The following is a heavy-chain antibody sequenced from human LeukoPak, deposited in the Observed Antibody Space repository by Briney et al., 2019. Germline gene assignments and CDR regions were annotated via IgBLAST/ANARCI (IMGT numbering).Heavy chain of an antibody. J-gene: IGHJ4*02. V-gene: IGHV3-30*02. CDR1: GFTFSSYG. CDR3: AKLVTSIGYYSSDY. Sequence: GGSLRLSCAASGFTFSSYGMHWVRQAPGKGLEWVAFIRYDGSNKYYADSVKGRFTISRDNSKNTLYLQMNSLRAEDTAVYYCAKLVTSIGYYSSDYWGQGTLVTVSS. CDR2: IRYDGSNK. D-gene: IGHD3-22*01.